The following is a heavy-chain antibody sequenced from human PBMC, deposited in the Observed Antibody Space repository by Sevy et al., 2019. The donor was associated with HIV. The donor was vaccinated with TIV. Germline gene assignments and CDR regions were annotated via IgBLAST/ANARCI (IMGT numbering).Heavy chain of an antibody. J-gene: IGHJ2*01. CDR1: GFTLSSYS. V-gene: IGHV3-21*01. CDR2: ISRTSNYI. CDR3: ARAPPGIIQTHWYFDL. Sequence: GGSLRLSCAASGFTLSSYSMNWVRQAPGKGLEWVSSISRTSNYIYYADSLKGRFTISRDNAKNSLYLQMNSLRAEDTAMYYCARAPPGIIQTHWYFDLWGRGTLVTFSS. D-gene: IGHD5-18*01.